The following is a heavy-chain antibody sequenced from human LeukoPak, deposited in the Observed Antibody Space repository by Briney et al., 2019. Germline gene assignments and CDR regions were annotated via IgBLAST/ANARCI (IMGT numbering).Heavy chain of an antibody. CDR2: IYSTGST. D-gene: IGHD6-13*01. CDR3: ARRHIAAASTLEY. J-gene: IGHJ4*02. Sequence: PSETLSLTCTVSGGSISSYHWSWIRQSPGKGLERIGYIYSTGSTNYNPSLKSRVSISVDTSKNQFSLKLSSVTAADTAVYYCARRHIAAASTLEYWGQGTLVTVSS. CDR1: GGSISSYH. V-gene: IGHV4-59*01.